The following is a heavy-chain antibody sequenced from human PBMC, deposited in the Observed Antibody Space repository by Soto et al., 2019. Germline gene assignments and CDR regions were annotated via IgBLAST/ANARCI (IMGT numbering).Heavy chain of an antibody. V-gene: IGHV3-23*01. CDR1: GFTFSSYA. CDR2: ISGRGGST. CDR3: AKVEGSPHFDY. J-gene: IGHJ4*02. D-gene: IGHD6-13*01. Sequence: EVQLLESGVGLVQPGGSLRLSCAASGFTFSSYAMSWFRQAPGKGLEWVSAISGRGGSTYYADSVKGRFTLSRDNSKNTLYLQMNSLRAEDTAVYYCAKVEGSPHFDYWGQGTLGTVSS.